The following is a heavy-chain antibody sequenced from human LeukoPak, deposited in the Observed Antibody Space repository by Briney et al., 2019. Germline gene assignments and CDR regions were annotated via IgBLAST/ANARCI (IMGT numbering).Heavy chain of an antibody. CDR2: IYTSGNT. D-gene: IGHD3-22*01. V-gene: IGHV4-4*07. Sequence: IRQPAGKGLEWIGRIYTSGNTNYNPSLKSRVTMSVDTSKNQFSLKLSSVTAADTAVYYCARPGYYYDSSGYYYRDYWGQGTLVTVSS. J-gene: IGHJ4*02. CDR3: ARPGYYYDSSGYYYRDY.